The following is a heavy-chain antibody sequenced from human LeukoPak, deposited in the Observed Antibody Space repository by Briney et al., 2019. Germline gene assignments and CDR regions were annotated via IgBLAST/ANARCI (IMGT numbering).Heavy chain of an antibody. CDR2: ISSSGSTK. CDR3: ARGGFSYGSRVDY. V-gene: IGHV3-48*03. D-gene: IGHD5-18*01. J-gene: IGHJ4*02. Sequence: PGGSLRLSCAASGFTFSSYEVNWVRQAPGKGLEWVSYISSSGSTKYYVDSVKGRFTISRDNAKNSLYLQMNSLRAEDTAVYYCARGGFSYGSRVDYWGQGTLVTVSS. CDR1: GFTFSSYE.